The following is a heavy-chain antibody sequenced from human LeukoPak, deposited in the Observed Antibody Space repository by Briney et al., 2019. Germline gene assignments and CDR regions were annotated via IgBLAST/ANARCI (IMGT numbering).Heavy chain of an antibody. J-gene: IGHJ4*02. CDR3: AKDPIRGVRPYYFSS. V-gene: IGHV3-30*02. CDR1: GFTFSSYG. Sequence: GRSLRLSCAASGFTFSSYGMQWVRQAPGKGLGWGAFIHFDGSNKYYANSVKGRFTISRDNSKNTLYLHMNSLRAEDTAVYYCAKDPIRGVRPYYFSSWGQGTLVTVSS. CDR2: IHFDGSNK. D-gene: IGHD3-10*01.